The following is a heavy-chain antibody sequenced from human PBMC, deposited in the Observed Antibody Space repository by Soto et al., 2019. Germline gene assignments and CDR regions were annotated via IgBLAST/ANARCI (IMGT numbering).Heavy chain of an antibody. CDR1: FTFSMYS. Sequence: EVQVVESGGGLVQPGGSLRLSCCFTFSMYSMNWVRQAPGKGLEWVASISSGGSYIKYADSVKSRFTNSRDNAKNSASLQMNCLRVDDTAVYFCTRDQGGSNDSWFEPWRQGTLLTVSS. V-gene: IGHV3-21*01. D-gene: IGHD1-26*01. J-gene: IGHJ5*02. CDR2: ISSGGSYI. CDR3: TRDQGGSNDSWFEP.